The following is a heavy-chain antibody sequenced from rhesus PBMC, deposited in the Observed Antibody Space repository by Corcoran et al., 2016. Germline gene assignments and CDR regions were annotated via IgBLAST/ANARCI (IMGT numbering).Heavy chain of an antibody. CDR1: GGSISSGYG. V-gene: IGHV4S7*01. CDR2: IYGSSGNT. Sequence: QVQLQESGPGLVKPSETLSLTCGVSGGSISSGYGWSWIRQPPGKGLEWIGYIYGSSGNTYYNPSLKSRVTISQDTSKNQFSLKMSSVTAADTAVYYCARNPPGDYSGSYSFDYWGQGVLVTVSS. CDR3: ARNPPGDYSGSYSFDY. J-gene: IGHJ4*01. D-gene: IGHD3-16*01.